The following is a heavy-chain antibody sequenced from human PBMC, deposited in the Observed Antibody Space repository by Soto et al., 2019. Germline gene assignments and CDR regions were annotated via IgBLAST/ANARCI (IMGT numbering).Heavy chain of an antibody. J-gene: IGHJ4*02. CDR3: ARDYSSTSYGFDS. D-gene: IGHD6-13*01. CDR2: IYYDGSNE. CDR1: GFTFSSHG. Sequence: QVQLVESGGVVVQPGRSLRLSCAASGFTFSSHGMHWVRQAPGKGLEWVAVIYYDGSNEYYADSVKGRFTISRDNSKTTLYLQMNSLRAEDTAVYYCARDYSSTSYGFDSWGQGTLVTVSS. V-gene: IGHV3-33*01.